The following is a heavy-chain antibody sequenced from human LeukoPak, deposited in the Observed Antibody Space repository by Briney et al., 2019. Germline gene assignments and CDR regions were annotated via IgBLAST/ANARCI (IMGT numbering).Heavy chain of an antibody. V-gene: IGHV1-46*01. J-gene: IGHJ5*02. D-gene: IGHD2-2*01. CDR1: GYTFTGYY. CDR3: ARDREGQTYRFDP. Sequence: ASVKVSCKASGYTFTGYYMHWVRQAPGQGLEWMGIINPSGGSTSYAQKFQGRVTMTRDTSTSTVYMELSSLRSEDTAVYYCARDREGQTYRFDPWGQGTLVTVSS. CDR2: INPSGGST.